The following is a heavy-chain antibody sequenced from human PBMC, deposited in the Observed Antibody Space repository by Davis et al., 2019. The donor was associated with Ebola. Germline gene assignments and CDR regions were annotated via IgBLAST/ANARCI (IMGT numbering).Heavy chain of an antibody. CDR2: IRTNSEGTT. V-gene: IGHV3-48*02. CDR1: GFTFSNYP. CDR3: VRDRDFSFDQ. D-gene: IGHD2/OR15-2a*01. J-gene: IGHJ4*02. Sequence: GSLKISCAASGFTFSNYPMNWVRQAPGKGLEWISNIRTNSEGTTKHAESVKGRFTISREDATSSLYLQMNSLRDEDTAVYYCVRDRDFSFDQWGRGTLVTVSS.